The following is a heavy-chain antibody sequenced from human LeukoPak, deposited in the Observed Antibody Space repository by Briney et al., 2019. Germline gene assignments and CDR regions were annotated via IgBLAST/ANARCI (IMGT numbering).Heavy chain of an antibody. J-gene: IGHJ4*02. Sequence: SETLSLTCSVSGYSISSDYYWGWIRQPPGKGLEWIAVIDHSGSSHYNPSLKSRVAMSVDTSKNQFSLRLNSVTAADTAVYFCARDGPSRPFTIWGQGTLVTVSS. CDR2: IDHSGSS. CDR3: ARDGPSRPFTI. V-gene: IGHV4-38-2*02. D-gene: IGHD5-24*01. CDR1: GYSISSDYY.